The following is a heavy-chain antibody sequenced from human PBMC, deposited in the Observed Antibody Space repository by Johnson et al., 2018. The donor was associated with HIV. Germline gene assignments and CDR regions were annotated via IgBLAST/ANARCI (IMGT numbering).Heavy chain of an antibody. D-gene: IGHD2-2*01. J-gene: IGHJ3*02. V-gene: IGHV3-23*04. Sequence: EQLVESGGGVVKPGGSLRLSCAASGFTFSSYAMSWVRQAPGKGLEWVSAISGSGGSTYYADSVKGRFTLSRDNSKNTLYLQMNSLRAEDTAVYYCARAGGDCSSTSCYQDAFDIWGQGTMVTVSS. CDR2: ISGSGGST. CDR3: ARAGGDCSSTSCYQDAFDI. CDR1: GFTFSSYA.